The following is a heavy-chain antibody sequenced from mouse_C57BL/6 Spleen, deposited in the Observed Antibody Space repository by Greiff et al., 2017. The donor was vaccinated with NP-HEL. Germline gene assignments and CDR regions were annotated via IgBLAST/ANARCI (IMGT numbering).Heavy chain of an antibody. CDR2: IDPENGDT. D-gene: IGHD2-4*01. V-gene: IGHV14-4*01. CDR3: TGDYPYYAMDY. Sequence: EVQLKQSGAELVRPGASVKLSCTASGFNIKDDYMHWVKQRPEQGLEWIGWIDPENGDTEYASKFQGKATITADTSSNTAYLQLSSLTSEDTAVYYCTGDYPYYAMDYWGQGTSVTVSS. J-gene: IGHJ4*01. CDR1: GFNIKDDY.